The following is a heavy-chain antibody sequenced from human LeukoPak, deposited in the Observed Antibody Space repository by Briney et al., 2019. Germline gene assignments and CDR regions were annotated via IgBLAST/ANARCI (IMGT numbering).Heavy chain of an antibody. CDR3: AKKYYYDSSGYYLFDY. V-gene: IGHV3-21*04. J-gene: IGHJ4*02. CDR1: GFTFSSYS. D-gene: IGHD3-22*01. Sequence: GGSLRLSCAASGFTFSSYSVNWVRQAPGKGLEWVSIISRDSGTIIYADSVKGRFTISRDNAMNSLYLQMNSLRAEDTAVYYCAKKYYYDSSGYYLFDYWGQGTPVTVSS. CDR2: ISRDSGTI.